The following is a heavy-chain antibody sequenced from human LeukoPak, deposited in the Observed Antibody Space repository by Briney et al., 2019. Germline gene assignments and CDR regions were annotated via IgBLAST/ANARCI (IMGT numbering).Heavy chain of an antibody. Sequence: GGSLRLSCAASGFTFSTYSMNWVRQAPGKGLERVSSISSSSYYIYYADSVKGRFTISRDNAKNSLYLQMNSLRAEDTAVYYCARDVAPASAYYYYMDVWGKGTTVTVSS. D-gene: IGHD5-12*01. CDR2: ISSSSYYI. CDR3: ARDVAPASAYYYYMDV. J-gene: IGHJ6*03. V-gene: IGHV3-21*01. CDR1: GFTFSTYS.